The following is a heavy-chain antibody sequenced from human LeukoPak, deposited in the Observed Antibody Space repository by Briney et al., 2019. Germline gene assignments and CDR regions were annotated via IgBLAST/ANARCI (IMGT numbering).Heavy chain of an antibody. J-gene: IGHJ4*02. Sequence: PSETLSLTCAVYGGSFSGYYWSWIRQPPVKGLEWIGEINHSGSTNYNPSLKSRVTISVDTSKNQFSLKLSSVTAADTAVYYCARGAGYCSGGSCYSDYWGQGTLVTVSS. V-gene: IGHV4-34*01. CDR1: GGSFSGYY. CDR2: INHSGST. D-gene: IGHD2-15*01. CDR3: ARGAGYCSGGSCYSDY.